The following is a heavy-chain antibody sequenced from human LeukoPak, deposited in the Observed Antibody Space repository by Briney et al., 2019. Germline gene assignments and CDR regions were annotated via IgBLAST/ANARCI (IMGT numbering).Heavy chain of an antibody. CDR2: ISYDGSIE. J-gene: IGHJ4*02. D-gene: IGHD2-2*01. CDR1: GFTFSSYA. Sequence: GGTLRLSCAASGFTFSSYAMHWVRQAPGKGLEWVAVISYDGSIEHYADSVKGRFTISRDNSKNTLYLQMNSLRTEDTAVYYCARDPHCSSTTSCQSVDYWGQGTLVTVSS. V-gene: IGHV3-30-3*01. CDR3: ARDPHCSSTTSCQSVDY.